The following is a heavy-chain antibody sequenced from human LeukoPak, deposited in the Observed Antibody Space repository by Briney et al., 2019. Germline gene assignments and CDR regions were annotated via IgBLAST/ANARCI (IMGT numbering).Heavy chain of an antibody. Sequence: PGGSLRLSCAASGNYWMHWVRQVPGKGLLWVSRINSDGSATIYADSVRGRFTISRDNAKNTLYLQMSGLRVDDTAVYHCASDSPYYGMDVWGQGTTVTVSS. CDR2: INSDGSAT. CDR3: ASDSPYYGMDV. J-gene: IGHJ6*02. CDR1: GNYW. V-gene: IGHV3-74*01.